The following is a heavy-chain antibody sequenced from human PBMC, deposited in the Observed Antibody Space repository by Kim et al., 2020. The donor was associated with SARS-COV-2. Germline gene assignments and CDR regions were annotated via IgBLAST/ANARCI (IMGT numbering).Heavy chain of an antibody. Sequence: SVKVSCKAPGDTFNRYAICWVRQAPGQRPEWMGRIIPLIGTTNYAQNFQGRVTITADRSTATVYMELSSLRSDDTATFYCVVYSDPDYWGQGTLVTVSS. J-gene: IGHJ4*02. CDR3: VVYSDPDY. V-gene: IGHV1-69*04. CDR2: IIPLIGTT. CDR1: GDTFNRYA. D-gene: IGHD4-17*01.